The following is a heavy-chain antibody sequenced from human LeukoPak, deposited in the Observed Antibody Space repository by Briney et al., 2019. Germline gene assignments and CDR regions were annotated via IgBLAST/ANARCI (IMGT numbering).Heavy chain of an antibody. CDR2: LYYSGST. Sequence: PSETLSLTCTVSGGSISSYYWNWIRQPPGKGLEWIGYLYYSGSTNYNPSLKSRVTISVDTSKNQFSLKLSSVTAADTAVYYCARGPHGNYVDYWGQGTLVTVSS. CDR1: GGSISSYY. V-gene: IGHV4-59*01. D-gene: IGHD2-15*01. CDR3: ARGPHGNYVDY. J-gene: IGHJ4*02.